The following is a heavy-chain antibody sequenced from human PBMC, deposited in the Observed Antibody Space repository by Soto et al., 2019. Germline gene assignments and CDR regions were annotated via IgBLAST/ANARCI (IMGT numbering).Heavy chain of an antibody. CDR1: GFTFSSYA. CDR2: ISGSGGST. D-gene: IGHD2-8*01. Sequence: EVQLLESGGGLVQPGGSLRLSCAASGFTFSSYAMSWVRQAPGKGLEWVSAISGSGGSTYYADSVKGRFTISRDNSKNTLYLQMNSLRAEDTAVYYCATTSPSCGHCTNGVCYTGTPAVPFDFWGQGTLVTVSS. J-gene: IGHJ4*02. CDR3: ATTSPSCGHCTNGVCYTGTPAVPFDF. V-gene: IGHV3-23*01.